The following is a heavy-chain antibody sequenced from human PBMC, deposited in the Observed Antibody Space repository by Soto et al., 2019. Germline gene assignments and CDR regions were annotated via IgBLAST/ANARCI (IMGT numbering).Heavy chain of an antibody. V-gene: IGHV4-31*03. CDR3: ARLGTVDYYYYGMDV. D-gene: IGHD3-16*01. CDR2: IYYSGST. J-gene: IGHJ6*02. CDR1: GGSISSGGYY. Sequence: QVQLQESGPGLVKPSQTLSLTCTVSGGSISSGGYYWSWIRQHPGKGLEWIGYIYYSGSTYYNPSLKSRVTISVDTSKNQFSLKLSSVTAADTAVYYCARLGTVDYYYYGMDVWGQGTTVTVSS.